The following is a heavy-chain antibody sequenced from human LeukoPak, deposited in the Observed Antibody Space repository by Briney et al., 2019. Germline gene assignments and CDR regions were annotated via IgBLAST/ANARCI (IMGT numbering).Heavy chain of an antibody. CDR1: GYTFTSYG. V-gene: IGHV1-18*01. J-gene: IGHJ5*02. Sequence: ASVKVSCKASGYTFTSYGISWVRQAPGQGLEWMGWISAYSGNTNYAQKLQGRVTMTTDTSTSTAYMELRSLRSDDTAVYYCARDQSSDSSGYYYFYWFDPWGQGTLVTVSS. CDR2: ISAYSGNT. D-gene: IGHD3-22*01. CDR3: ARDQSSDSSGYYYFYWFDP.